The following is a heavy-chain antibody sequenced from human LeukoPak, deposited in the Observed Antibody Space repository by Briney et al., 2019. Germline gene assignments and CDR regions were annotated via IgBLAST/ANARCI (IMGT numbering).Heavy chain of an antibody. J-gene: IGHJ6*02. CDR3: ARERYYYDSSGYYLVSRAAGMDV. V-gene: IGHV1-2*04. D-gene: IGHD3-22*01. CDR2: INPNSGGT. Sequence: ASVKVSCKASGYTLTGYYMHWVRQAPGQGLEWMGWINPNSGGTNYAQKFQGWVTMTRDTSISTAYMELSRLRSDDTAVYYCARERYYYDSSGYYLVSRAAGMDVWGQGTTVTVSS. CDR1: GYTLTGYY.